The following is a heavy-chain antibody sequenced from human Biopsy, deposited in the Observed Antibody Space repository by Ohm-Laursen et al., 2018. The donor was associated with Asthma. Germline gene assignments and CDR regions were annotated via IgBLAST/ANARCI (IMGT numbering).Heavy chain of an antibody. CDR1: GYTFNAYY. V-gene: IGHV1-2*07. CDR2: INPNSGNT. D-gene: IGHD3-10*01. CDR3: ARAPQPQNYGSGNAQYGLDV. J-gene: IGHJ6*02. Sequence: GASVKVSCKTSGYTFNAYYIHWVRQAPGQEFEWMGGINPNSGNTHYAHKFQGRVTMTRDTSISTVYMELTRLRSDDTAVYYCARAPQPQNYGSGNAQYGLDVWGQGTTVTVSS.